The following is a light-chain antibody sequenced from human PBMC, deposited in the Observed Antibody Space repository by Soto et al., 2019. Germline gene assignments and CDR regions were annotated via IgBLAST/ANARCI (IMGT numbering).Light chain of an antibody. J-gene: IGKJ1*01. V-gene: IGKV3-20*01. CDR2: GVS. CDR3: QHYGDSSWT. Sequence: ELVLTQSPVALSLSSGERATLSCRASQSVSSTLLTWYQQKADQAPRLLIYGVSSRATGIPDRFSGSGSGTDFTLTISRVESVDFAVYFCQHYGDSSWTFGQGSRVEIK. CDR1: QSVSSTL.